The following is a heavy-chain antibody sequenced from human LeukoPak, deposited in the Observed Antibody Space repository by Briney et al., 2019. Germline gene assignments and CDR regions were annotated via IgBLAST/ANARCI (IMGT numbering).Heavy chain of an antibody. CDR1: GGSISSYY. D-gene: IGHD2-2*01. CDR3: ARGVLYCSSNSCALFDI. CDR2: IYYSGST. J-gene: IGHJ3*02. V-gene: IGHV4-59*01. Sequence: SETLSLTCTVSGGSISSYYWSWIRQPPGKGLEWIGYIYYSGSTNYNPSLKSRVTISVDTSKNQFSLKLSSVTAADTAVYYCARGVLYCSSNSCALFDIWGHGTMVTVSS.